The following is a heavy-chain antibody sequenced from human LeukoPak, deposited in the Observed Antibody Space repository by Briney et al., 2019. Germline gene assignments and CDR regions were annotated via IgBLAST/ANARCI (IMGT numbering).Heavy chain of an antibody. V-gene: IGHV5-51*01. D-gene: IGHD2-21*02. CDR1: GYTFNTYL. CDR2: IYPGDSDT. CDR3: ARRAYCGGDCTRAYYSYYAMDV. Sequence: GESLKISCKGSGYTFNTYLIVWVRQMPGKGLEWMGIIYPGDSDTRYSPSFQGQVTISADKPITTAYLQWSSLKASDTAVYYCARRAYCGGDCTRAYYSYYAMDVWGQGTTVTVSS. J-gene: IGHJ6*02.